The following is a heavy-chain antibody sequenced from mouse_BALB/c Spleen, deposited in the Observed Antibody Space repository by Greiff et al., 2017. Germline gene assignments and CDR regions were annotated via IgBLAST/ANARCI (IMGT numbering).Heavy chain of an antibody. CDR2: ISYSGST. J-gene: IGHJ4*01. D-gene: IGHD1-2*01. Sequence: DVKLQESGPGLVKPSQSLSLTCTVTGYSITSDYAWNWIRQFPGNKLEWMGYISYSGSTSYNPSLKSRISITRDTSKNQFFLQLNSVTTEDTATYYCARSGYYGYDAMDYWGQGTSVTVSS. V-gene: IGHV3-2*02. CDR3: ARSGYYGYDAMDY. CDR1: GYSITSDYA.